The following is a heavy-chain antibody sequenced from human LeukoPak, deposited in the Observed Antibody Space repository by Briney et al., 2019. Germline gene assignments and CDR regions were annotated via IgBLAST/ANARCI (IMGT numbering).Heavy chain of an antibody. CDR1: GFTFSNFA. J-gene: IGHJ6*02. V-gene: IGHV3-23*01. D-gene: IGHD6-13*01. CDR2: ISGSGGTT. Sequence: PGGSLRLSCVGSGFTFSNFAMSWVRQAPGKGLEWVSVISGSGGTTYYADAVKGRFTISRDNAKNSLYLQMNSLRADETAVYYCARLRPYSSTWYAYYGMDVWGQGTTVTVSS. CDR3: ARLRPYSSTWYAYYGMDV.